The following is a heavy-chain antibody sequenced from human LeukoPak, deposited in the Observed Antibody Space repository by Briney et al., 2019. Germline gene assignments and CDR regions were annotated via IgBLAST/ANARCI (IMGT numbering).Heavy chain of an antibody. CDR3: ASLKGLFDHFDD. V-gene: IGHV3-53*01. J-gene: IGHJ4*02. Sequence: GGSLRLSCAASGFTVGSNYMSWVRQAPGKGLEWVSVIYSGGSTYYADSVKGRFTISRDNSKNTLYLQMNSLRAEDTAVYYCASLKGLFDHFDDWGQGILVTVYS. D-gene: IGHD3-22*01. CDR2: IYSGGST. CDR1: GFTVGSNY.